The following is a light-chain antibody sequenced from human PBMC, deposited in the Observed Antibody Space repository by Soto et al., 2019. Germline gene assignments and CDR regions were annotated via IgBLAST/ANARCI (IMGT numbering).Light chain of an antibody. CDR1: TGAVTSGYY. CDR2: STT. Sequence: QTVVTQEPSLTVSPGGTVTLTCASSTGAVTSGYYPNWFQQKPGQPPRDLIYSTTYKHSWTPARFSGSLLGGKAALTRSGVQPEAEADYFSLPFYGEVVVFGGGTKVTV. J-gene: IGLJ2*01. CDR3: LPFYGEVVV. V-gene: IGLV7-43*01.